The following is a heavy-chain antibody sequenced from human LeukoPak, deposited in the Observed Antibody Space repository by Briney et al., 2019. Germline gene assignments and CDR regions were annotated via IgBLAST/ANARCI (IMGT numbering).Heavy chain of an antibody. CDR2: ISAYNGNT. Sequence: ASVKVSCKASGYTFTSYVINWVRQAPGQRLEWMGWISAYNGNTNYAQKLQSRVTMTTDTSTSTAYMELRSLRSDDMAVYYCTRELPHSSSWESIDYWGEGTLVTVSS. J-gene: IGHJ4*02. D-gene: IGHD6-13*01. V-gene: IGHV1-18*03. CDR1: GYTFTSYV. CDR3: TRELPHSSSWESIDY.